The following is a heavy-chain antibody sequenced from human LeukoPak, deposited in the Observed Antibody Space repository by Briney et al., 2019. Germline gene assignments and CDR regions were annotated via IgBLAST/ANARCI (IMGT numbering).Heavy chain of an antibody. Sequence: ASVKVSCKAAGYTFTSYGISWVRQAPGQGLEWMGWISAYNGNTNYAQKLQGRVTMTTDTSTSTASMELRSLRSDDTAVYYCARTHYDILTGYYNVPYYFDYWGQGTLVTVSS. V-gene: IGHV1-18*01. J-gene: IGHJ4*02. D-gene: IGHD3-9*01. CDR2: ISAYNGNT. CDR3: ARTHYDILTGYYNVPYYFDY. CDR1: GYTFTSYG.